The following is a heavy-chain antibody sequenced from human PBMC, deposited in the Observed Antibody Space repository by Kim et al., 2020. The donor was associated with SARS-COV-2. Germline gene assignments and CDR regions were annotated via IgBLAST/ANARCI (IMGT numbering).Heavy chain of an antibody. J-gene: IGHJ5*02. CDR3: ARNRGLRSWSDD. D-gene: IGHD2-15*01. CDR2: ITAQSGNT. Sequence: ASVKVSCKASGYTFTSYSISWVRQAPGQGLEWMGWITAQSGNTKYAQKFQGRVTMTTDTSTSTAYMELRNLRSDDTAVYYCARNRGLRSWSDDLGQGTLLAVSS. CDR1: GYTFTSYS. V-gene: IGHV1-18*01.